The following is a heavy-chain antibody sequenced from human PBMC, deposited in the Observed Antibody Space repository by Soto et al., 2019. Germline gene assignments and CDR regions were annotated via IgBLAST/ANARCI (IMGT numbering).Heavy chain of an antibody. Sequence: SETLSLTCTVSGGSISSYYWSWIRQPPGKGLEWIGYIYYSGSTNYNPSLKSRVTISVDTSKNQFSLKLSSVTAADTAVYYCARTIYCSGGSCYSGDAFDIWGQGTMVTVSS. CDR1: GGSISSYY. D-gene: IGHD2-15*01. CDR3: ARTIYCSGGSCYSGDAFDI. V-gene: IGHV4-59*01. CDR2: IYYSGST. J-gene: IGHJ3*02.